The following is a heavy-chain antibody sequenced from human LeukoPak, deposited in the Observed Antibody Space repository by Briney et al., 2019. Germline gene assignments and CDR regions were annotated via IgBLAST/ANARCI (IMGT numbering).Heavy chain of an antibody. CDR2: IYYSGST. CDR3: ARGLTYYYDSSGKGTNWFDP. V-gene: IGHV4-39*07. D-gene: IGHD3-22*01. Sequence: SETLSLTCTVSGGSISSSSYYWGWIRQPPGKGLECIGSIYYSGSTYYNPSLKSRVTISVDTSKNQFSLKLSSVTAADTAVYYCARGLTYYYDSSGKGTNWFDPWGQGTLVTVSS. CDR1: GGSISSSSYY. J-gene: IGHJ5*02.